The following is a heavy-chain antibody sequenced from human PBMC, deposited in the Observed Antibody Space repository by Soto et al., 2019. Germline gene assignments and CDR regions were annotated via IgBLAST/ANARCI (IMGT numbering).Heavy chain of an antibody. Sequence: PGGSLRLSCVVSGFTLTSNGMHWVRQAPGQGLEWVSAISSGGGSKYYADSVKGRFTISRDNSKNTLYLQMNSLRSEDTAVYYCAKPSCPGDRDCCDSCFYCLDDWGQGTLVTVSS. V-gene: IGHV3-23*01. J-gene: IGHJ4*03. CDR2: ISSGGGSK. D-gene: IGHD3-22*01. CDR1: GFTLTSNG. CDR3: AKPSCPGDRDCCDSCFYCLDD.